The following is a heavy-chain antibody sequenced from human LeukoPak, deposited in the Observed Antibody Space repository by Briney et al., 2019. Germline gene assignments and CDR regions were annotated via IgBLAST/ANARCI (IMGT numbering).Heavy chain of an antibody. CDR3: ANSKGLRLLWYFDL. D-gene: IGHD3-22*01. J-gene: IGHJ2*01. CDR1: GFTFSSYG. V-gene: IGHV3-30*18. CDR2: ISYDGSNK. Sequence: GGSLRLSCAASGFTFSSYGMHWVRQAPGKGLEWVAVISYDGSNKYYADSVKGRFTISRDNSKNTLYLQMNSLRAEDTAVYYCANSKGLRLLWYFDLWGRGTLVTVSS.